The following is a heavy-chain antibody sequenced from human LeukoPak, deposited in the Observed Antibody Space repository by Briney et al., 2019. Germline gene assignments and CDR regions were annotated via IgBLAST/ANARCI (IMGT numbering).Heavy chain of an antibody. CDR3: AKDRKSVLLWFGEFGY. CDR1: GFTFSSYA. D-gene: IGHD3-10*01. Sequence: PGGSLRLSCAASGFTFSSYAMSWVRQAPGKGLEWVSAISGSGGSTYYADSVKGRFTISRDNSKNTLYLQINSLRAEDTAVYYCAKDRKSVLLWFGEFGYWGQGTLVTVSS. V-gene: IGHV3-23*01. CDR2: ISGSGGST. J-gene: IGHJ4*02.